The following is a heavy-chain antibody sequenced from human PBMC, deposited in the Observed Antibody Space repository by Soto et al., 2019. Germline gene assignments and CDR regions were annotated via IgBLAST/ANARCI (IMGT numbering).Heavy chain of an antibody. J-gene: IGHJ4*02. CDR2: IYYSGST. D-gene: IGHD3-3*01. Sequence: SETLSLTCTVSGGSISSYYWSWIRQPPGKGLEWIGYIYYSGSTNYNPSLKSRVTISVDTSKNQFSLKLSSVTAADTAVYYCARDINFRFLEWLLWYFDYWGQGTLVTVSS. CDR1: GGSISSYY. CDR3: ARDINFRFLEWLLWYFDY. V-gene: IGHV4-59*12.